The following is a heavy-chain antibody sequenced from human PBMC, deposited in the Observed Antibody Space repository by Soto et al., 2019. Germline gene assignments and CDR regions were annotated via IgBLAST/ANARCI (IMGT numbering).Heavy chain of an antibody. CDR3: ARDAVAATPLIDY. D-gene: IGHD2-15*01. CDR1: GFTFSSYW. Sequence: EVQLVESGGDLGQPGGSLRLSCAASGFTFSSYWMSWVRQAPGKELEWVANIKQDGSEKYYVDSVKGRFTISRDNAKNSLYLQMNSLRAEDTAVYYCARDAVAATPLIDYWGQGTLVTVSS. J-gene: IGHJ4*02. V-gene: IGHV3-7*01. CDR2: IKQDGSEK.